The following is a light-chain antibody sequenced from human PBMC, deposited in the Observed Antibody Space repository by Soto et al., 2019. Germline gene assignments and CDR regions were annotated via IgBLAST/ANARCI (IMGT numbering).Light chain of an antibody. V-gene: IGKV3-20*01. J-gene: IGKJ1*01. Sequence: EIVLTQSPGTLSLSPGERATLSCRASQSVSSNYLAWYQQKPGQAPRLLMYDASSRATGIPDRFSGSGSGTDFTLTINRLEPEDFTVYYCQQYGRSPWTFGQGTKVDIK. CDR2: DAS. CDR3: QQYGRSPWT. CDR1: QSVSSNY.